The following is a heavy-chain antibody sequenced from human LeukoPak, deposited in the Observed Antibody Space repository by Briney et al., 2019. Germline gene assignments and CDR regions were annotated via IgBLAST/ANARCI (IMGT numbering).Heavy chain of an antibody. V-gene: IGHV3-21*01. Sequence: GGSLRLSCAASGFTFSGYSMNWVRQAPGKGLEWVSSISSSSYIYYADSVKGRFTISRDNAKNSLYLQMNSLRAEDTAVYYCARDLVVPAAIALCGFDPWGQGTLVTVSS. CDR2: ISSSSYI. D-gene: IGHD2-2*01. CDR3: ARDLVVPAAIALCGFDP. CDR1: GFTFSGYS. J-gene: IGHJ5*02.